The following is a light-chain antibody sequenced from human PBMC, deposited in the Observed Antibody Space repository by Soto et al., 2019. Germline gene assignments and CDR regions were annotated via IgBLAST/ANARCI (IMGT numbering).Light chain of an antibody. V-gene: IGLV2-14*01. Sequence: QSALTQPASVSGSPGQSITISCTGTSSDVGGYNYVSWYQQHPGKAPKLMIYEVSNRPSGVSNRFSGSKSGNTASLTISGLQAEDEADYYCRSYTGSSTLVFGTGTKLTVL. CDR2: EVS. CDR3: RSYTGSSTLV. J-gene: IGLJ1*01. CDR1: SSDVGGYNY.